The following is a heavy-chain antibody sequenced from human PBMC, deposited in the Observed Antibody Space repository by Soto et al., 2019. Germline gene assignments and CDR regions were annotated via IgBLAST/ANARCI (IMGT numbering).Heavy chain of an antibody. J-gene: IGHJ4*02. V-gene: IGHV3-30*18. CDR3: AKDGWAYDSSGYLDY. D-gene: IGHD3-22*01. Sequence: LRLSCAASGFTFSSYGMHWVRQAPGKGLEWVAVISYDGSNKYYADSVKGRFTISRDNSKNTLYLQMNSLRAEDTAVYYCAKDGWAYDSSGYLDYWGQGTLVTVSS. CDR2: ISYDGSNK. CDR1: GFTFSSYG.